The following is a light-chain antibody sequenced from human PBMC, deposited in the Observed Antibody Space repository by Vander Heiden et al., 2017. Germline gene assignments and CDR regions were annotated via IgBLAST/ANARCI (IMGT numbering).Light chain of an antibody. CDR1: RSNIGSNI. J-gene: IGLJ3*02. CDR2: SNN. V-gene: IGLV1-44*01. Sequence: QSVLTQPPSASGTPGQRVTISCSGSRSNIGSNIVNWYQQVPGTAPKLLIYSNNQRPSGVPDRFSGSKSGTSASLAISGLQSEDEADYYCAGWDDSLNGLFGGGTKLTVL. CDR3: AGWDDSLNGL.